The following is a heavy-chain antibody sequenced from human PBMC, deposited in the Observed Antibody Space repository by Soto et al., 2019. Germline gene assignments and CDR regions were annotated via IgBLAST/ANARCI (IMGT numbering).Heavy chain of an antibody. V-gene: IGHV4-34*01. Sequence: SETLSLTCAVYGGSFSGYYWSWIRQPPGKGLEWIGEINHSGSTNYNPSLKSRVTISVDTSKNQFSLKLSSVTAADTAVYYCARGLAAGTSWFDPCGQGTLVTVSS. CDR1: GGSFSGYY. D-gene: IGHD6-13*01. J-gene: IGHJ5*02. CDR3: ARGLAAGTSWFDP. CDR2: INHSGST.